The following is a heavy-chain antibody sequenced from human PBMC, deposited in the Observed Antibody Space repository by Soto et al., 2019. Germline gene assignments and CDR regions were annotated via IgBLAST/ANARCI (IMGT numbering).Heavy chain of an antibody. J-gene: IGHJ4*02. D-gene: IGHD2-15*01. Sequence: SVKVSCKASGGTFSSYAISWVRQAPGQGLEWMGGIIPIFGTANYAQKFQGRVTITADESTSTAYMELSSLRSEDTAVYYCARVIIRGGKTDYWGQGTLVTVSS. CDR3: ARVIIRGGKTDY. CDR2: IIPIFGTA. CDR1: GGTFSSYA. V-gene: IGHV1-69*13.